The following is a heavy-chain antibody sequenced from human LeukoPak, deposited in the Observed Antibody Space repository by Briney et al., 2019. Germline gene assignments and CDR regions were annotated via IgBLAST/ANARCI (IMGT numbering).Heavy chain of an antibody. CDR3: ARDCSGGSCYYSY. CDR2: IIPIFDTA. J-gene: IGHJ4*02. D-gene: IGHD2-15*01. V-gene: IGHV1-69*06. Sequence: KVSCKASGGTFSSYAISWVQQAPGQGLEWMGGIIPIFDTANYAQKFQGRVTITADKSTSTAYMELSSLRSEDTAVYYCARDCSGGSCYYSYWGQGTLVTVSS. CDR1: GGTFSSYA.